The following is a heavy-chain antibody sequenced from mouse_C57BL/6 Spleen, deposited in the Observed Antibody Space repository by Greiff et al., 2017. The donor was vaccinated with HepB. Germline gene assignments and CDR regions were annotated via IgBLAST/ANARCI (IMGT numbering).Heavy chain of an antibody. CDR2: IYPGNSDT. CDR1: GYTFTSYW. J-gene: IGHJ4*01. Sequence: EVQLQQSGTVLARPGASVKMSCKTSGYTFTSYWMHWVKQRPGQGLEWIGAIYPGNSDTSYNQKFKGKAKLTAVTSASTAYMELSSLTNEDSAVYYCTRLDSSGPYAMDYWGQGTSVTVSS. V-gene: IGHV1-5*01. CDR3: TRLDSSGPYAMDY. D-gene: IGHD3-2*02.